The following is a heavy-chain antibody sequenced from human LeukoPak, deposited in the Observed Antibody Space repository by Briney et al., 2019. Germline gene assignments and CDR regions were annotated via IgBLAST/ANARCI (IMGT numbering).Heavy chain of an antibody. CDR3: AREGDSSSWYWFDP. CDR1: GGSISSGSYY. Sequence: PSQTLSLTCTVSGGSISSGSYYWSWIRQPAGKGLEWIGRIYTSGSTNYNPSLKSRVTISVDTSKNQFSLKLSSVTAADTAVYYCAREGDSSSWYWFDPWGQGTLVTVSS. J-gene: IGHJ5*02. CDR2: IYTSGST. D-gene: IGHD6-13*01. V-gene: IGHV4-61*02.